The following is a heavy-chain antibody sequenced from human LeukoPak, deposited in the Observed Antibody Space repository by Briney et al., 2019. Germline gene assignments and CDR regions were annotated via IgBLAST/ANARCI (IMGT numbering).Heavy chain of an antibody. CDR1: GYSFTSYW. CDR3: ARHSPGPIAVAGIDY. J-gene: IGHJ4*02. D-gene: IGHD6-19*01. Sequence: GESLKISCKGSGYSFTSYWIGWVRQMPGKGLEWMGIIYPGDSVTRYSPSFQGQVTISADKSISTAYLQWSSLKASDTAMYYCARHSPGPIAVAGIDYWGQGTLVTVSS. CDR2: IYPGDSVT. V-gene: IGHV5-51*01.